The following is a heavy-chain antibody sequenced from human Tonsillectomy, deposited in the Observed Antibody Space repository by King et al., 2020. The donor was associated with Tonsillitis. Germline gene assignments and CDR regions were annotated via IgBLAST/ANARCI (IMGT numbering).Heavy chain of an antibody. J-gene: IGHJ5*02. Sequence: TLKESGPALVKPTQTLTLTCTFSGFSLSTDGMRVSWIHQPPGKALEWLARIDWDGDKFYSTSLETRLTISKDTSKNQVVLTMTNMDPVDTATYYCARMGDYYDSSGYYNWFDHWGQGTLVTVSS. CDR2: IDWDGDK. D-gene: IGHD3-22*01. CDR1: GFSLSTDGMR. V-gene: IGHV2-70*04. CDR3: ARMGDYYDSSGYYNWFDH.